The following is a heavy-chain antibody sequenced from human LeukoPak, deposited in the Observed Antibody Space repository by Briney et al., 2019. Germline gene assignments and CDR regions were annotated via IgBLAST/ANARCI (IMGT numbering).Heavy chain of an antibody. V-gene: IGHV3-7*03. Sequence: GGSLRLSCAASGFTFTSYWMSWVRQAPGKGLEWVASIKQDGSEKYYVDSVRGRFTISRDNAKNSLNLQMNSLRAEDTAVYYCARHPNYYDSSGYYKGFDCWGQGTLVTVSS. CDR1: GFTFTSYW. CDR3: ARHPNYYDSSGYYKGFDC. D-gene: IGHD3-22*01. J-gene: IGHJ4*02. CDR2: IKQDGSEK.